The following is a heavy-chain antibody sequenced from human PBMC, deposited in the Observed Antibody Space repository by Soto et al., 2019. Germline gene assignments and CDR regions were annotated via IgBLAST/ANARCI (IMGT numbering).Heavy chain of an antibody. CDR1: GFTFGDYA. Sequence: GGSLRLSCTASGFTFGDYAMSWVRQAPGKGLEWVGFIRSKAYGGTTEYAASVKGRFTISRDDSKSIAYLQMNSLKTEDTAVYYCTTRSEYSSGWPWGQGTLVTVSS. D-gene: IGHD6-19*01. CDR3: TTRSEYSSGWP. V-gene: IGHV3-49*04. CDR2: IRSKAYGGTT. J-gene: IGHJ5*02.